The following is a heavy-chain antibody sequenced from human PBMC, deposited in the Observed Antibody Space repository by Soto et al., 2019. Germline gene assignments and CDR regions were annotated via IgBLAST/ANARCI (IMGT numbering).Heavy chain of an antibody. CDR2: IYPGDSDT. Sequence: GESLKISCKGSGYSFTSYWIGWVRQMPGKGLERMGIIYPGDSDTRYSPSFQGQVTISADKSITTTYLQWSSLKASDTAIYYCSRLFDTSGWYDYLGQGTLVTVSS. CDR3: SRLFDTSGWYDY. V-gene: IGHV5-51*01. D-gene: IGHD6-19*01. CDR1: GYSFTSYW. J-gene: IGHJ4*02.